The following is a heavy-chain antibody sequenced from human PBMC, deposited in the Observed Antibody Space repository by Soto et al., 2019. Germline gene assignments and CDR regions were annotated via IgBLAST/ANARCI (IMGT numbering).Heavy chain of an antibody. CDR2: ISYDGSNK. V-gene: IGHV3-30*18. Sequence: QVQLVESGGGVVQPGRSLRLSCAASGFTFSSYGMHWVRQAPGKGLEWVAVISYDGSNKYYADSVKGRFTISRDNSKNTLDRQMNSLRAEDTAGYYCANRGEGVHDGEGGGFDYWGQGTLGTVSS. CDR3: ANRGEGVHDGEGGGFDY. J-gene: IGHJ4*02. D-gene: IGHD4-17*01. CDR1: GFTFSSYG.